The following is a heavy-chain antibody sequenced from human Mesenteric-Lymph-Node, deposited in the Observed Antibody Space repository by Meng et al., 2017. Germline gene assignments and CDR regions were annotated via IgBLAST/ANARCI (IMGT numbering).Heavy chain of an antibody. CDR1: GYTLTELS. CDR2: FDPEDGET. Sequence: ASVKVSCKVSGYTLTELSMHWVRQAPGKGLEWMGVFDPEDGETIYAQKFQGIVTITEDTSTDTAYMELSSLRSEDTAVYYCATDPSIAVAGTDYWGQGTLVTVSS. D-gene: IGHD6-19*01. CDR3: ATDPSIAVAGTDY. V-gene: IGHV1-24*01. J-gene: IGHJ4*02.